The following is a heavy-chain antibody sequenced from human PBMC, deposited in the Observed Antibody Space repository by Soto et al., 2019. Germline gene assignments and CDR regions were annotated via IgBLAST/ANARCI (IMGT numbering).Heavy chain of an antibody. Sequence: SGPTLVNPTQTLTLTCTVSGVSLSTSGVSVGWIRMPPGKALEWLALIFWDDDKPYSPATKSRLTVTKDTSKNQVVLTLTNVDPVDTATYYCAQGTTRTSMVAYWGQGIRVTVSS. D-gene: IGHD5-12*01. V-gene: IGHV2-5*02. CDR1: GVSLSTSGVS. J-gene: IGHJ4*02. CDR2: IFWDDDK. CDR3: AQGTTRTSMVAY.